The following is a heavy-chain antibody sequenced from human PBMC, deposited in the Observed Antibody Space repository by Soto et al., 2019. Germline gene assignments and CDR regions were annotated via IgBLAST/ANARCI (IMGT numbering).Heavy chain of an antibody. Sequence: EVELVESGGGLMQPGESLRLSCAASGLTVSGKKYVAWVRQAPGKGLEWVSALYDVDGSFYADSVKGRFTTSSDSSKTTVYLQMNGLRPDDTAVYYCATWHEREHAYDVWGQGTTVTVSS. CDR3: ATWHEREHAYDV. V-gene: IGHV3-53*01. D-gene: IGHD1-1*01. J-gene: IGHJ3*01. CDR2: LYDVDGS. CDR1: GLTVSGKKY.